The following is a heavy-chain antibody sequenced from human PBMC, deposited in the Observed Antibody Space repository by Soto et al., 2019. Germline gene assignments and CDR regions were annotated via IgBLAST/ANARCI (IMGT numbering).Heavy chain of an antibody. V-gene: IGHV4-30-2*01. CDR3: ARDGYNYGNGPWFDP. J-gene: IGHJ5*02. CDR1: GGSISSGGYF. Sequence: PSETLSLTCAVSGGSISSGGYFWSWMRQPPGKGLEWIGYIYHSGSTYYNPSLKSRVSISVDTSKNQLSLKLTSVTAADTAVYYCARDGYNYGNGPWFDPWGQGTLVTVSS. D-gene: IGHD5-18*01. CDR2: IYHSGST.